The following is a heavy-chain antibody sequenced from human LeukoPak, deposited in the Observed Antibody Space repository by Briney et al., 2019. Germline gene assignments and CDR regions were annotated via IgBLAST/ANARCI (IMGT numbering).Heavy chain of an antibody. CDR1: GYTFTMYD. CDR3: VRGGYSSGYGY. Sequence: ASVKVSCKASGYTFTMYDITWVRQAPGQGLEWMGWISTSSGKTNYAQKVRGRVTMTTDTSTTTAYMELRSPRSDDTAVYYCVRGGYSSGYGYWGQGTLVTVSS. V-gene: IGHV1-18*01. CDR2: ISTSSGKT. D-gene: IGHD5-18*01. J-gene: IGHJ4*02.